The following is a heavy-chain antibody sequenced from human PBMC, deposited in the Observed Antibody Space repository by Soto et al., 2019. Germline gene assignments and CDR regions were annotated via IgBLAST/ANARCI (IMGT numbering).Heavy chain of an antibody. CDR1: GFTFSSYA. D-gene: IGHD6-13*01. Sequence: EVQLLESGGGLVQPGGSLRLSCAASGFTFSSYAMSWVRQAPGKGLEWVSAIRGSGGSTYYADSVKGRFTISRDNSKNTLYLQMNSLRAEDTAVYYCAKDSASPLIAAAGTGRNEYFQHWGQGTLVTVSS. J-gene: IGHJ1*01. CDR2: IRGSGGST. V-gene: IGHV3-23*01. CDR3: AKDSASPLIAAAGTGRNEYFQH.